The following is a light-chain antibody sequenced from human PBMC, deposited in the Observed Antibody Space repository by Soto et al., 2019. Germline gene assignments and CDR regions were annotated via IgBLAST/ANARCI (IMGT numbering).Light chain of an antibody. J-gene: IGLJ1*01. CDR1: SSDVGTYNY. CDR3: SSYTSRNTLV. V-gene: IGLV2-14*01. CDR2: EVT. Sequence: QSVLTQPASVSGSPGQSITISCTGTSSDVGTYNYVSWYQQHPGKAPKVMIYEVTYRPSGVSNRFSGSKSGNTASLTISGLQAEDEAEYYCSSYTSRNTLVFGTGTKVTVL.